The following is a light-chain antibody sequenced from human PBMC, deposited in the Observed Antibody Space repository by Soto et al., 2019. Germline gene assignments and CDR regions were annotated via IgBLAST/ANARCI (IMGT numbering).Light chain of an antibody. J-gene: IGKJ2*01. Sequence: EIVLTQSPATLSLSPGERATLSCRASQSVSSYLAWYQQKPGQAPRLLIYDASNRATGIPARFSGSGSGTAFTLTISSLDPEDFAVYYCQQRDTFGQGTKLQIK. CDR3: QQRDT. CDR1: QSVSSY. CDR2: DAS. V-gene: IGKV3-11*01.